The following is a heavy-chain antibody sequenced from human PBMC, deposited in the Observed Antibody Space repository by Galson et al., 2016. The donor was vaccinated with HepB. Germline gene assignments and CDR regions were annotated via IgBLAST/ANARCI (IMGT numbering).Heavy chain of an antibody. J-gene: IGHJ5*02. V-gene: IGHV4-34*01. CDR1: GGSFTNYY. CDR2: INHNGRT. CDR3: ARGRFQNWFDP. Sequence: SETLSLTCAVYGGSFTNYYWSWIRQSPGKGLEWIGEINHNGRTNYNPSLKRRVTMSVDTSKKQFSLKVRSVTAADTAVYYCARGRFQNWFDPWGQGTLVTVSS.